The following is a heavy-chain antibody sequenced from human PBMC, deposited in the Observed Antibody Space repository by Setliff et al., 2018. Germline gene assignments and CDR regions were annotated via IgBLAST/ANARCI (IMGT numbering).Heavy chain of an antibody. J-gene: IGHJ3*02. CDR2: IYPGDSDT. V-gene: IGHV5-51*01. CDR3: AREGGYYDSRLDAFDI. D-gene: IGHD3-22*01. Sequence: PGESLKISCKGSGYSFTSYWIGGVRQMPGKGLEWMGIIYPGDSDTRYSPSFQGQVTISTDKSISTAYLQWSSLKASDTAMYYCAREGGYYDSRLDAFDIWGQGTMVTVSS. CDR1: GYSFTSYW.